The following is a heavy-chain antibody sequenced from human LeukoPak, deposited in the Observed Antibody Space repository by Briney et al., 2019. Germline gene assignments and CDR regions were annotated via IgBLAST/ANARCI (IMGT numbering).Heavy chain of an antibody. Sequence: GGSLRLSCTASGFTFGDYAMSWFRQAPGKGLEWVGFIRSKAYGGTTDYAASVKGRFSISRDDSKSIAYLQMNSLKTEDTAVYYCSRDAHAYCGGDCSYYSDYWGLGSLVTVSS. CDR3: SRDAHAYCGGDCSYYSDY. CDR2: IRSKAYGGTT. J-gene: IGHJ4*02. CDR1: GFTFGDYA. V-gene: IGHV3-49*03. D-gene: IGHD2-21*01.